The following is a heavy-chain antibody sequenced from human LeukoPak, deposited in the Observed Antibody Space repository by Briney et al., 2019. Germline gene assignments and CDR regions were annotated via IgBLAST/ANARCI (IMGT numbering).Heavy chain of an antibody. J-gene: IGHJ4*02. V-gene: IGHV3-7*04. Sequence: GGSLRLSCAASRFTFSNYYMAWVRQAPGKGLEWVANIKQDGSEKYYGGSVKGRFTICRDNAKNSLYLQLNSLRVEDTAVYFCAGGYGFLIESWGQGTLVTVSS. D-gene: IGHD3-3*01. CDR1: RFTFSNYY. CDR2: IKQDGSEK. CDR3: AGGYGFLIES.